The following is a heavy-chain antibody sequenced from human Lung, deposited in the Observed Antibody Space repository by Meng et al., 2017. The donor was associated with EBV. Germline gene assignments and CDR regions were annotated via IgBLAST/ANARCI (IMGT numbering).Heavy chain of an antibody. D-gene: IGHD3-10*01. CDR2: IYHSGST. J-gene: IGHJ5*02. CDR3: ARGITMVRGVPGHWFDP. Sequence: QLQVHGSGSGLVKPSQTLSLPCAVSGGSISSGGYSWSWIRQPPGKGLEWIGYIYHSGSTYYNPSLKSRVTISVDRSKNQFSLKLSSVTAADTAVYYCARGITMVRGVPGHWFDPWGQGTLVTVSS. CDR1: GGSISSGGYS. V-gene: IGHV4-30-2*01.